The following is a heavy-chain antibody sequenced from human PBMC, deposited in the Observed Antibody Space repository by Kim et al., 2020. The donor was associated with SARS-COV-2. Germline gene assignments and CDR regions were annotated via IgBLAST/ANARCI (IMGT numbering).Heavy chain of an antibody. V-gene: IGHV4-34*01. CDR2: INHSGVT. CDR3: ARGRAGVVPAPVLGLGPWFDFYAVDV. Sequence: SETLSLTCAVYGGSFSDYTWSWIRQPPGKGLEWIGEINHSGVTNLSPSLKSRITISVDTSKSQFSLRLKSMTATDTAIYYCARGRAGVVPAPVLGLGPWFDFYAVDVWGRRTPVAVSS. CDR1: GGSFSDYT. J-gene: IGHJ6*02. D-gene: IGHD2-2*02.